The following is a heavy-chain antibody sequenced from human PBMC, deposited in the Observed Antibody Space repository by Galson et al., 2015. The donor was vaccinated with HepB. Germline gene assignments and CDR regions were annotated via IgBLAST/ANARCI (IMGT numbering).Heavy chain of an antibody. CDR3: ARQKGIMMPFDY. V-gene: IGHV4-59*08. J-gene: IGHJ4*02. Sequence: LSLTCTDSGGSISGYYWSWIRQPPGKGLEWIGYIYYSGSTNYNPSLKSRVTISIDTSKNQFSLKLSPGTAADTAVYYCARQKGIMMPFDYWGQGTLVTVSA. CDR1: GGSISGYY. CDR2: IYYSGST. D-gene: IGHD3-16*01.